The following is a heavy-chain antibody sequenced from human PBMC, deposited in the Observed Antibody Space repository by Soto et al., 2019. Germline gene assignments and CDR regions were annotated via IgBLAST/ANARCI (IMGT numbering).Heavy chain of an antibody. CDR3: ARHHGPTTSENWFDP. CDR2: ISTYSADT. J-gene: IGHJ5*02. CDR1: GYTFFTYD. V-gene: IGHV1-18*01. Sequence: QVHLVQSGVEVKTPGASVKVSCQASGYTFFTYDISWVRQAPGQGLEWMGWISTYSADTKYAQKFQGRVTMTTDTSTTTAYRERRSLRSDDTAVYYCARHHGPTTSENWFDPWGQGTLVTVSS. D-gene: IGHD5-12*01.